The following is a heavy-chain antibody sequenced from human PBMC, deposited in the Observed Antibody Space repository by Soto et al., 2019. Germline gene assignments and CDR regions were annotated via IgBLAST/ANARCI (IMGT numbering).Heavy chain of an antibody. Sequence: GGSLRLSCAASGFTFSSYAMSWVRQAPGKGLEWVSAISGSGGSTYYADSVKGRFTISRDNSKNTLYLQMNSLRAEDTAVYYCAKDPYSSSPVYYGMDVWGQGTTVTVSS. J-gene: IGHJ6*02. CDR1: GFTFSSYA. V-gene: IGHV3-23*01. D-gene: IGHD6-13*01. CDR2: ISGSGGST. CDR3: AKDPYSSSPVYYGMDV.